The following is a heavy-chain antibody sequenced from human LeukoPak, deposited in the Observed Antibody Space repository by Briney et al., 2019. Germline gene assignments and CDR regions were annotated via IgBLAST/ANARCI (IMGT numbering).Heavy chain of an antibody. Sequence: GGSPRLPCAASGFTFSSYAMSWVRQAPGKGLEWVSAISGSGGSTYYADSVKGRFTISRDNSKNTLYLQMNSLRAEDTALYYCAKDIGVYGDYVGDFDYWGQGTLVTVSS. CDR1: GFTFSSYA. CDR3: AKDIGVYGDYVGDFDY. V-gene: IGHV3-23*01. D-gene: IGHD4-17*01. J-gene: IGHJ4*02. CDR2: ISGSGGST.